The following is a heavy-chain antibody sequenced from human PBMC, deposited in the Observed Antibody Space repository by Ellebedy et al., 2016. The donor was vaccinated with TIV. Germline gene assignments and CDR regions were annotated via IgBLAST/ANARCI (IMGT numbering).Heavy chain of an antibody. D-gene: IGHD3-22*01. CDR3: ARGSDYYVYYFDY. CDR2: IYYSGST. V-gene: IGHV4-31*03. CDR1: GGSISSGGYY. Sequence: SETLSLTCTVSGGSISSGGYYWSWIRQHPGKGLEWIGYIYYSGSTYYNPSLKSRVTISVDTSKNQFSLRLSSVTAADTAMYYCARGSDYYVYYFDYWGQGTLVTVSS. J-gene: IGHJ4*02.